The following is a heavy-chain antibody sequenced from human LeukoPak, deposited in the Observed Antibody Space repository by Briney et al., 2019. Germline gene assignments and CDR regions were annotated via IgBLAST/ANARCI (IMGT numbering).Heavy chain of an antibody. D-gene: IGHD5-24*01. Sequence: SETLSLTCTVCGGSISSYYWSWVRQPPGKGLEWIGYIYHSGRNKYNPSLKRRVTISVYTSKNHFSLKLSSVSSADTAVYYCARDGYSGNNGLWGQGSLVTVSS. V-gene: IGHV4-59*01. J-gene: IGHJ4*02. CDR3: ARDGYSGNNGL. CDR2: IYHSGRN. CDR1: GGSISSYY.